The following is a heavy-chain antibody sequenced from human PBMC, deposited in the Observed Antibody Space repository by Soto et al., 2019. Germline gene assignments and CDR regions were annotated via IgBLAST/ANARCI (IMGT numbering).Heavy chain of an antibody. CDR2: VNTYNGNP. Sequence: QVQLVQSGVEVKKPGASVKVSCNASGYTFTIYAISWVRQAPGRGLEWMGWVNTYNGNPNYAQIFQGRVTMTTDTSTGTAYMELRSLKSDDSAVYYSARDSQYSTDWQRFDSWGQGTLVTVSS. CDR3: ARDSQYSTDWQRFDS. D-gene: IGHD6-6*01. J-gene: IGHJ4*02. V-gene: IGHV1-18*01. CDR1: GYTFTIYA.